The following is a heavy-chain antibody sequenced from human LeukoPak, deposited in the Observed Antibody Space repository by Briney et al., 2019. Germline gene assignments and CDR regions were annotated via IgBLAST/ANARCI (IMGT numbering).Heavy chain of an antibody. J-gene: IGHJ4*02. CDR3: AKDIREYCSGGSCYSGFDY. V-gene: IGHV3-23*01. Sequence: GGPLRLSCAASGFTFSSYAMSWVRQAPGKGLEWVSAISGSGGSTYYADSVKGRFTISRDNSKNTLYLQMNSLRAEDTAVYYCAKDIREYCSGGSCYSGFDYWGQGTLVTVSS. CDR1: GFTFSSYA. D-gene: IGHD2-15*01. CDR2: ISGSGGST.